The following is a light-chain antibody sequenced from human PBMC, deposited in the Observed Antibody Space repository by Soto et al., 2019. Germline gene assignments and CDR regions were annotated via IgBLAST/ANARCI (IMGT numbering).Light chain of an antibody. CDR1: QSVRNF. Sequence: EVVLTQSPASLSLSQGARATLSCSATQSVRNFLAWYQQKPVQAPRLLIYDASNSATDIPARFSGSGSGTDFPHTISSLEPEDLAVYYCQQRNNWPFSFGPGTKVDIK. J-gene: IGKJ3*01. V-gene: IGKV3-11*01. CDR3: QQRNNWPFS. CDR2: DAS.